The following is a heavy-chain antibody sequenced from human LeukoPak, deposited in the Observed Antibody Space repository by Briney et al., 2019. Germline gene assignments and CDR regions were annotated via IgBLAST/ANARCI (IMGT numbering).Heavy chain of an antibody. V-gene: IGHV4-31*03. D-gene: IGHD4-23*01. CDR2: IYYSGST. CDR3: ASGYGGRRVFDY. CDR1: GGSISSGGYY. Sequence: PSETLSLTCTVSGGSISSGGYYWSWIRQHPGKGLEWIGYIYYSGSTYYNPPLKSRVTISVDTSKNQFSLKLSSVTAADTAVYYCASGYGGRRVFDYWGQGTLVTVSS. J-gene: IGHJ4*02.